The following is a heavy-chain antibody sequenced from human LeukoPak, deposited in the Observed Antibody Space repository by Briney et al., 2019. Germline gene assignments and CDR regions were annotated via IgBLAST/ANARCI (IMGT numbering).Heavy chain of an antibody. CDR2: IWSDGSEK. CDR1: GFTFSSYG. V-gene: IGHV3-33*01. D-gene: IGHD1-26*01. Sequence: GSLRLSCAASGFTFSSYGMYWVRQAPGKGLEWVAVIWSDGSEKYYVDSVKGRFTISRDNSKNTLYLQMNSLRAEDTAVYYCARDQGGSRFDYWGQGTLVTVSS. CDR3: ARDQGGSRFDY. J-gene: IGHJ4*02.